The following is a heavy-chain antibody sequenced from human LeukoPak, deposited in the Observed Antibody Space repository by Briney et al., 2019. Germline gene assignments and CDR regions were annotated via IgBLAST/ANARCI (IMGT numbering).Heavy chain of an antibody. J-gene: IGHJ4*02. Sequence: GASVKVSCTASGGTFSSYAISWGRQAPGHGVEWMGGSIPIFGTANYAQKYQGRVTITTDESTRTAYMELSSLRSEDTAVYYCARDATYYDILTGYYTPIYYFDYWGQGTLVTVSS. CDR2: SIPIFGTA. CDR1: GGTFSSYA. CDR3: ARDATYYDILTGYYTPIYYFDY. D-gene: IGHD3-9*01. V-gene: IGHV1-69*05.